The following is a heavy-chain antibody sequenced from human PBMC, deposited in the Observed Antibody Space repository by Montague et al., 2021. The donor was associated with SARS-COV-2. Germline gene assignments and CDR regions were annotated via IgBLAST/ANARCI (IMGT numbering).Heavy chain of an antibody. J-gene: IGHJ4*02. Sequence: SETLSLTCSVSRHSVNRNYWSWVRQPPGKGLEWLGYIFYSGSTYNPSLNSRVTMSLDTSKNHFSLNLISVTAADTAVYYCAKASRGYGGDFDSWGQGTLVIVSS. CDR2: IFYSGST. V-gene: IGHV4-59*02. CDR1: RHSVNRNY. CDR3: AKASRGYGGDFDS. D-gene: IGHD4-23*01.